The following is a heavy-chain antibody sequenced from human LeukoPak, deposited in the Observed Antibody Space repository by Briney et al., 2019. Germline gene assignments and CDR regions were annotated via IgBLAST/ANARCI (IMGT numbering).Heavy chain of an antibody. J-gene: IGHJ4*02. CDR1: GFTFSSYW. CDR2: IKQDGSEK. Sequence: PGGSLRLSCAASGFTFSSYWMSWVRQAPRKGLEWVANIKQDGSEKYYVDSVKGRFTISRDNAKNSLYLQMNSLRAEDTAVYYCARAYGDYGGDFFDYWGQGTLVTVSS. D-gene: IGHD4-17*01. CDR3: ARAYGDYGGDFFDY. V-gene: IGHV3-7*01.